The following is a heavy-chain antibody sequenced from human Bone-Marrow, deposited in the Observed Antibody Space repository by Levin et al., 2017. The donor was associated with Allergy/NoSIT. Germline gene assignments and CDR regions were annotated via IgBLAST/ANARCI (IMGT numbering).Heavy chain of an antibody. CDR3: ARVGNYYDSSGYWFFDY. D-gene: IGHD3-22*01. CDR2: ISYDGSNK. CDR1: GFTFSSYA. Sequence: SCAASGFTFSSYAMHWVRQAPGKGLEWVAVISYDGSNKYYADSVKGRFTISRDNSKNTLYLQMNSLRAEDTAVYYCARVGNYYDSSGYWFFDYWGQGTLVTVSS. V-gene: IGHV3-30-3*01. J-gene: IGHJ4*02.